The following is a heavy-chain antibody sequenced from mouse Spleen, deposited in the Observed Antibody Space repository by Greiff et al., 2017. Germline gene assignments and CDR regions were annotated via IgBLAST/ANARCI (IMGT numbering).Heavy chain of an antibody. CDR1: GFSFTGYG. V-gene: IGHV2-6-7*01. CDR3: AREGLLGFDY. CDR2: IWGVGST. D-gene: IGHD2-10*01. J-gene: IGHJ2*01. Sequence: VNVVESGPGLVAPSQSLSITCTVSGFSFTGYGVNWVRQPPGKGLEWLGMIWGVGSTDYNSALKSRLSISKDKSKSQVFLKMNSLQANDTARYYCAREGLLGFDYWGQGTTLTVSS.